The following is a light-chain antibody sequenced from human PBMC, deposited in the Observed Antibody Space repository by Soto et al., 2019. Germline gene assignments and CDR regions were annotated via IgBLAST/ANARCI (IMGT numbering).Light chain of an antibody. CDR1: QSISSY. CDR3: QQSYSTPRT. V-gene: IGKV1-39*01. J-gene: IGKJ1*01. Sequence: DIQMTQSPSSLSASVGDRVTITCRASQSISSYINWYQQKSGEAPKLLIYGGSSLQSGVPSRFSGSGSGTECTLTISSLQPEDFATYYCQQSYSTPRTFGQGTKLEIK. CDR2: GGS.